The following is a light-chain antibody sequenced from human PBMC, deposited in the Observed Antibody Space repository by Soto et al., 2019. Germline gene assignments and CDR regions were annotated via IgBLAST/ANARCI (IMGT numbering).Light chain of an antibody. CDR2: DVN. CDR3: SSYAPSDVV. Sequence: QSVLTQPPSASGSPGQSVTISCTGTPSDVGGSNSVSWYQRHPGKAPNLMIYDVNKRPSGVPDRFSGSKSGNTASLTVSGLQAADEAYYFCSSYAPSDVVFGGGTKLTVL. V-gene: IGLV2-8*01. CDR1: PSDVGGSNS. J-gene: IGLJ2*01.